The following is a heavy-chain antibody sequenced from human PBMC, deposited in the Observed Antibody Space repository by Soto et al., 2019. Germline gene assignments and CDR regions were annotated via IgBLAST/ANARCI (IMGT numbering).Heavy chain of an antibody. D-gene: IGHD3-22*01. CDR1: GFTFSSYS. J-gene: IGHJ5*02. V-gene: IGHV3-21*01. CDR3: ARNLYYYDTSGYHP. CDR2: ISTSSSYI. Sequence: EVQLVESGGGLVKPGGSLRLSCAASGFTFSSYSMNWVRQAPGKGLEWVSSISTSSSYIYYADSVKGRFTISRDNAKNSLYLQMNSLRAEDTAVYYCARNLYYYDTSGYHPWGQGTLVTVSS.